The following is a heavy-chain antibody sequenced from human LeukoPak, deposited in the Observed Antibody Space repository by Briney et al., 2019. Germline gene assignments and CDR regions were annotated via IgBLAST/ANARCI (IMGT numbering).Heavy chain of an antibody. D-gene: IGHD3-10*01. CDR2: IRSKTDNYAT. CDR3: TGGSGSYSDY. V-gene: IGHV3-73*01. J-gene: IGHJ4*02. Sequence: GGSLRLSCAASGFSFSNAWMSWVRQAPGKGLEWVGRIRSKTDNYATAYAASVTGRFTISRDDSKNTAYLQMNSLKTEDTAVYYCTGGSGSYSDYWGQGTLVTVSS. CDR1: GFSFSNAW.